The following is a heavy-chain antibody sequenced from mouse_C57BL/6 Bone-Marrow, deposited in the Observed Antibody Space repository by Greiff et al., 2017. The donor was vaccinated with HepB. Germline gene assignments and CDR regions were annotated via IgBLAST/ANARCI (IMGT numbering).Heavy chain of an antibody. D-gene: IGHD4-1*01. CDR2: IWSGGST. V-gene: IGHV2-2*01. CDR3: ARGGGTRGFDY. J-gene: IGHJ2*01. Sequence: VKLMESGPGLVQPSQSLSITCTVSGFSLTSYGVHWVSQSPGKGLEWLGVIWSGGSTDYNAAFISRLSISKDNSKSQFFFKMNSLQADDTAIDYCARGGGTRGFDYWGQGTTLTVSS. CDR1: GFSLTSYG.